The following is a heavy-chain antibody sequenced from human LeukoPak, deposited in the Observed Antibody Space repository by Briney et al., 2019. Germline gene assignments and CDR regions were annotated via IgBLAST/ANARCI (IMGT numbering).Heavy chain of an antibody. D-gene: IGHD5-12*01. J-gene: IGHJ6*03. CDR2: IYHSGST. CDR1: GGSISSSNW. Sequence: PSGTLSLTCAVSGGSISSSNWWSWVRQPPGKGLEWIGEIYHSGSTNYNPSLKSRVTISVDTSKNQFSLKLSSVTAADTAVYYCARVSRGYSGYDRGYYMDVWGKGTTVTISS. CDR3: ARVSRGYSGYDRGYYMDV. V-gene: IGHV4-4*02.